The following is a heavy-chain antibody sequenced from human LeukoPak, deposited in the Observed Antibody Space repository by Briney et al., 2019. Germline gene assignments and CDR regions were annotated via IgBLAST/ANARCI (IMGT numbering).Heavy chain of an antibody. CDR3: AKIRDYGLLPYYFDY. D-gene: IGHD4-17*01. Sequence: PGGSLRLSCAASGFIFSSYSMNWVRQAPGKGLEWVSAISGSGGSTYYADSVKGRFTISRDNSKNTLYLQMNSLRAEDTAVYYCAKIRDYGLLPYYFDYWGQGTLVTVSS. J-gene: IGHJ4*02. CDR1: GFIFSSYS. CDR2: ISGSGGST. V-gene: IGHV3-23*01.